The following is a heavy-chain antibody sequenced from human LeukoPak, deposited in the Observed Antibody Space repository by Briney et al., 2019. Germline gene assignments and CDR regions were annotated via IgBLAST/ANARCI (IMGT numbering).Heavy chain of an antibody. CDR2: IDPSDSYT. J-gene: IGHJ4*02. D-gene: IGHD1-26*01. V-gene: IGHV5-10-1*01. CDR3: ASVGGVNYFDY. CDR1: GYSFTSYW. Sequence: GESLKISCKGSGYSFTSYWINWVCQMPGKGLEWMGRIDPSDSYTNYSPSFQGHVTISADKSISTAYLQWSSLKASDTAMYYCASVGGVNYFDYWGQGTLVTVSS.